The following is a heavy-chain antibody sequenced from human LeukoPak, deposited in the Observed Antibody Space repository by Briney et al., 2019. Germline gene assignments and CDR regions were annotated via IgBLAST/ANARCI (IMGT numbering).Heavy chain of an antibody. D-gene: IGHD2/OR15-2a*01. V-gene: IGHV4-38-2*02. CDR3: ARLPTLTFFDY. CDR1: GYSISSGYY. Sequence: SETLSLTCTVSGYSISSGYYWGWIRQPPGKGLEWIGSIYHSGSTYYNPSLKSRVTISVDTSKNQSSLKLSSVTAADTAVYYCARLPTLTFFDYWGQGTLVTVSS. J-gene: IGHJ4*02. CDR2: IYHSGST.